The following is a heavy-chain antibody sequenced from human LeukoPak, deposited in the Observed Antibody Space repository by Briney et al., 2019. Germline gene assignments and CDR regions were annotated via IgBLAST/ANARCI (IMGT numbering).Heavy chain of an antibody. J-gene: IGHJ4*02. CDR1: GFTFASSI. V-gene: IGHV1-58*02. CDR2: IVVGSGDT. Sequence: SVKVSCKTSGFTFASSIIQWVRQARGQRLEWIGWIVVGSGDTIYAQRFQERVTITRDVSAGTAYMELSSLRSEDTAVYFCAADDFSTTGPIDSWGQGTLVSVSS. CDR3: AADDFSTTGPIDS. D-gene: IGHD3-3*01.